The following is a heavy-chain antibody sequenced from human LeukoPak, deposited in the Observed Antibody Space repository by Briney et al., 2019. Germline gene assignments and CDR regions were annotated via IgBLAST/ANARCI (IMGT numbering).Heavy chain of an antibody. V-gene: IGHV4-39*01. CDR3: ARGSYSYGYFLN. CDR1: GGSISSSSYY. Sequence: SETLSLTCTVSGGSISSSSYYWGWIRQPPGKGLEWIGSIYYSGSTYYNPSLKSRVTISVDTSKNQFSLKLSSVTAADTGVYYCARGSYSYGYFLNWGQGTLVTVSS. CDR2: IYYSGST. D-gene: IGHD5-18*01. J-gene: IGHJ4*02.